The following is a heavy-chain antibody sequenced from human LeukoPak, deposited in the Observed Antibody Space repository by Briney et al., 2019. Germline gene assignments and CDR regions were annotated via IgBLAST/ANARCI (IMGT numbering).Heavy chain of an antibody. CDR1: GYSFTSYW. V-gene: IGHV5-51*01. CDR3: ASPYCGGDCSMGDAFDI. J-gene: IGHJ3*02. CDR2: IYPGDSDT. Sequence: GESLKISCKGSGYSFTSYWVGWVRQMPGKGLEWMGIIYPGDSDTRYSPSFQGQVTISADKSISTAYLQCSSLKASDTAMYYCASPYCGGDCSMGDAFDIWGQGTMVTVSS. D-gene: IGHD2-21*02.